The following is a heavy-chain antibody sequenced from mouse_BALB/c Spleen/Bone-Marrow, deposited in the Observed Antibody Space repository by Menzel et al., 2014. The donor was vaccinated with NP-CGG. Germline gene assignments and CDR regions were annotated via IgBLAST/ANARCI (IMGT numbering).Heavy chain of an antibody. D-gene: IGHD2-14*01. V-gene: IGHV5-12*02. Sequence: EVQLQESGGGLVQPGGSLKLSCATSGFTFSDYYMYWVRQTPEKRLEWVAYISNGGGSTYYPDTVKGRFTISRDNAKNTLYLQMSRLKSEDTAMYYCARHAEVRPDAMDYWGQGTSVTVSS. J-gene: IGHJ4*01. CDR1: GFTFSDYY. CDR3: ARHAEVRPDAMDY. CDR2: ISNGGGST.